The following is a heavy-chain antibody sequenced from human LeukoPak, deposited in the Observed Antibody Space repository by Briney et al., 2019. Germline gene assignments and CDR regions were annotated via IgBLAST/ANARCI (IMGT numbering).Heavy chain of an antibody. J-gene: IGHJ4*02. Sequence: PSETLSLTCTVSGGSISSGSYYWSWIRQPPGKGLEWIGYIYYSGSTNYNPSLKSRVTISVDTSKNQFSLKLSSVTAADTAVYYCARDRLSLYYFDYWGQGTLVTVSS. V-gene: IGHV4-61*01. CDR1: GGSISSGSYY. CDR2: IYYSGST. CDR3: ARDRLSLYYFDY. D-gene: IGHD2/OR15-2a*01.